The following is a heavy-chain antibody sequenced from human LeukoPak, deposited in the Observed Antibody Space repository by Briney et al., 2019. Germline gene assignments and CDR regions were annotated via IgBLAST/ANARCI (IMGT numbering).Heavy chain of an antibody. D-gene: IGHD2-2*01. CDR3: TRWCSTDSCRKLDP. CDR2: IDQCESA. CDR1: GVSHDYYY. Sequence: SDTLSLTCCLFGVSHDYYYWPWLRQSPGRGLEWIGEIDQCESANFNPSINSRVTHLIHTPMDQFVLQLTSVTAADAAGYVFTRWCSTDSCRKLDPWGQGTLVTVSS. V-gene: IGHV4-34*01. J-gene: IGHJ5*02.